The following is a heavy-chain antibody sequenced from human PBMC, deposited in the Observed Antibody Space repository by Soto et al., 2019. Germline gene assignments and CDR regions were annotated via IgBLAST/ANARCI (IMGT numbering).Heavy chain of an antibody. V-gene: IGHV1-18*01. CDR2: ISADNGNS. CDR3: ARDRGSYALDY. CDR1: GYTFTSYG. J-gene: IGHJ4*02. Sequence: QVQLVQSGAEVKKPGASVKVYCKASGYTFTSYGISWVRQAPGQGLERMGWISADNGNSNYAQKLQGRVTLSTETATSTGYMELRSLRSDDTAVYYCARDRGSYALDYWGQGTLVNVSS. D-gene: IGHD2-15*01.